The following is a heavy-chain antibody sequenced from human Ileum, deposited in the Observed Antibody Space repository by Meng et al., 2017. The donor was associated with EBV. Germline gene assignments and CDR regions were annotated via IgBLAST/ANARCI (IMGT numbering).Heavy chain of an antibody. D-gene: IGHD1-26*01. V-gene: IGHV1-18*01. CDR3: ARAGNGGSYYFTY. Sequence: QVQLCQSGDEVKKPGDQVTVSCKAAGYTFSNYGISWLRQAPGQGLEWMGWISAYNGNTNYAQNLQGRVTMTTDTSTGTAYMEVRSLRSDDTAVYYCARAGNGGSYYFTYWGQGTLVTVSS. CDR2: ISAYNGNT. CDR1: GYTFSNYG. J-gene: IGHJ4*02.